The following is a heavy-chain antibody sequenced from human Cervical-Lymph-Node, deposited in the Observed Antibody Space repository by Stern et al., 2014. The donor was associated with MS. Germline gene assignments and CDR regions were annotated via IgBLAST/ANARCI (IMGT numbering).Heavy chain of an antibody. CDR3: ARGSGTAYDLRGDY. D-gene: IGHD3-3*01. CDR2: VHPNSCGK. J-gene: IGHJ4*01. Sequence: QVQLVESGAEAKAPGASMKVSCKASGYIFTDYYLHWVRQAPGQGLEWLGWVHPNSCGKNYAQNFQGRVTMTRDTSISTAYMELRWLGYADTAVYYCARGSGTAYDLRGDYWGQGTLVTVSS. CDR1: GYIFTDYY. V-gene: IGHV1-2*02.